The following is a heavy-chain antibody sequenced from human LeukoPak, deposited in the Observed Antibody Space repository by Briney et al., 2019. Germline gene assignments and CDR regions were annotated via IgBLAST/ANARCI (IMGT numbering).Heavy chain of an antibody. D-gene: IGHD2-2*01. CDR3: ARRQIVVVPAAIYHYFDY. V-gene: IGHV4-34*01. CDR2: INHSGST. J-gene: IGHJ4*02. Sequence: SETLSLTCAVYGGSFSGYYWSWIRQPPGKGLEWIGEINHSGSTNYNPSLKSRVTISVDTSKNQFSLKLSSVTAADTAVYYCARRQIVVVPAAIYHYFDYWGQGTLVTVSS. CDR1: GGSFSGYY.